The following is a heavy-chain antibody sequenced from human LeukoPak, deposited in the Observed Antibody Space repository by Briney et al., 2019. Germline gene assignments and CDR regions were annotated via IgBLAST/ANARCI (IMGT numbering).Heavy chain of an antibody. CDR2: ISYEGSDK. D-gene: IGHD3-22*01. CDR1: GFTFSNHV. Sequence: VGSLRLSCAASGFTFSNHVMHWVCQAPDKGLEWVAVISYEGSDKHYTDSVKGRFTISRDNSKKTLYLQMNSLRTEDTALYYCTREGSGRLIDYWGQGTLVTVSS. V-gene: IGHV3-30-3*01. CDR3: TREGSGRLIDY. J-gene: IGHJ4*02.